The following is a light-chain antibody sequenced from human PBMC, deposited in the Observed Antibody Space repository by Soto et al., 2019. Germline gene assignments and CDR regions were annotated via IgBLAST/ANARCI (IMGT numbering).Light chain of an antibody. CDR2: ETS. V-gene: IGKV1-5*03. J-gene: IGKJ1*01. CDR1: RSLTRW. Sequence: DIQMSQSPSTLSASVGDRVTITCRASRSLTRWLDWYQQKPGKAPKLLIYETSILQREVPSRFSGIGSGTDFTLTISSLQHYDIATYYCQQYSTFWTFGQGTRVEFK. CDR3: QQYSTFWT.